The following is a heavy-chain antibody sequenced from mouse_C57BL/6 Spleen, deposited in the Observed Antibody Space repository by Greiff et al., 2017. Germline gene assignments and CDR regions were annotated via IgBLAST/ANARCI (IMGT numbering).Heavy chain of an antibody. CDR2: IYPGDGDT. Sequence: QVQLKESGAELVKPGASVKISCKASGYAFTSYWMNWVKQRPGKGLEWIGQIYPGDGDTNYNGKFKGKATLTADKSSSTAYMQLSSLTSEDSAVYFGARWGYGSSTYWYFDDWGTGTTVTVSS. CDR1: GYAFTSYW. CDR3: ARWGYGSSTYWYFDD. V-gene: IGHV1-80*01. J-gene: IGHJ1*03. D-gene: IGHD1-1*01.